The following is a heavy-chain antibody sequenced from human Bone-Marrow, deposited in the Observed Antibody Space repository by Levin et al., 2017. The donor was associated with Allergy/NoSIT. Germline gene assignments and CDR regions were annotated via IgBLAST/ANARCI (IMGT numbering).Heavy chain of an antibody. Sequence: SGGSLRLSCAASGFTFSSYSMNWVRQAPGKGLEWVSSISSSSSYIYYADSVKGRFTISRDNAKNSLYLQMNSLRAEDTAVYYCARYCSGGSCHNYYYYGMDVWGLGTTVTVSS. J-gene: IGHJ6*02. V-gene: IGHV3-21*01. CDR1: GFTFSSYS. D-gene: IGHD2-15*01. CDR2: ISSSSSYI. CDR3: ARYCSGGSCHNYYYYGMDV.